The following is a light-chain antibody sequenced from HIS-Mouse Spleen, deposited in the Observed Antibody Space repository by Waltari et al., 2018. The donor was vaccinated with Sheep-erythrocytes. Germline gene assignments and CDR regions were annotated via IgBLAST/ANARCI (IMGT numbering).Light chain of an antibody. V-gene: IGLV2-23*01. CDR1: SSDFGRYHL. J-gene: IGLJ3*02. CDR3: CSYAGSSTWV. CDR2: EGS. Sequence: QSALTQPASVSGSPGQSITISCTGTSSDFGRYHLFSWYQQHPGKAPKLMIYEGSKRPSGVSNRFSGSKSGNTASLTISGLQAEDEADYYCCSYAGSSTWVFGGGTKLTVL.